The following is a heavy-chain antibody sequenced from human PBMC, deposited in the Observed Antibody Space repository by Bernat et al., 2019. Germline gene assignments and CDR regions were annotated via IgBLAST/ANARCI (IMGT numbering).Heavy chain of an antibody. CDR2: IYYSGST. D-gene: IGHD6-6*01. CDR1: GGSISTGSYY. CDR3: ARLGSSSDAFEI. V-gene: IGHV4-39*01. J-gene: IGHJ3*02. Sequence: LQLQESGPGLVKPSETLSLTCTVSGGSISTGSYYWGWIRQPPGKGLEWIGSIYYSGSTYYNPSLKSRVTISVDTSKKQCSLILNSVTAADTAVYYCARLGSSSDAFEIWGQGTMVTVPS.